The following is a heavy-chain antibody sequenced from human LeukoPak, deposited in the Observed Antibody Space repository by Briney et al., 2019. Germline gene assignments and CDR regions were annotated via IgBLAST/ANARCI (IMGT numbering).Heavy chain of an antibody. V-gene: IGHV4-34*01. Sequence: SETLSLTCAVYGGSFSGYYWSWIRQPPGKGLEWIAEINHRGTTHYNPSLKSRVNISADTSKNQFSLHLDSVTAADTAVYYCARETPLRYFDPWGQGTLVTVSS. CDR3: ARETPLRYFDP. D-gene: IGHD3-9*01. CDR1: GGSFSGYY. CDR2: INHRGTT. J-gene: IGHJ5*02.